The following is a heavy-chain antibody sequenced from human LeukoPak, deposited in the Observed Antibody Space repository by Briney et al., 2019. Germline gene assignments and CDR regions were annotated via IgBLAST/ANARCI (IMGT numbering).Heavy chain of an antibody. CDR2: IYTVGSTT. D-gene: IGHD1-26*01. J-gene: IGHJ5*02. CDR1: GFTFSAYW. V-gene: IGHV3-74*03. Sequence: GGSLRLSCAASGFTFSAYWMHWVRQAPGKGLVGVSRIYTVGSTTTYADSVKGRFTISRDNAKNTLHLQMSSLTAEDTGVYYCARVRSGSDDWVDPWGQGTLVTVSS. CDR3: ARVRSGSDDWVDP.